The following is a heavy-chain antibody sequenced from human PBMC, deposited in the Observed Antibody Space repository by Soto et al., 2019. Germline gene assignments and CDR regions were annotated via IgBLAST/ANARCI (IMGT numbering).Heavy chain of an antibody. Sequence: QVQLVQSGAEVKKPGSSVKVSCKASGGTFSSYAISWVRQAPGQGLEWMGGIIPIFGTANYAQKFQGRVTITADESTSTAYMELSSLRSEDTAVYYCARTREPPSPYYSYGMDVWGQGTTVTVSS. CDR2: IIPIFGTA. J-gene: IGHJ6*02. D-gene: IGHD1-1*01. CDR1: GGTFSSYA. V-gene: IGHV1-69*01. CDR3: ARTREPPSPYYSYGMDV.